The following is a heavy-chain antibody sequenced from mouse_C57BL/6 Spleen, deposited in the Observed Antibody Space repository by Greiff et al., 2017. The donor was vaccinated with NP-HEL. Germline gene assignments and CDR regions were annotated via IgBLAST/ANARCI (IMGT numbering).Heavy chain of an antibody. V-gene: IGHV14-1*01. J-gene: IGHJ4*01. CDR2: IDPEDGDT. CDR3: TGAQTPWAMDY. CDR1: GYNIKDYD. D-gene: IGHD3-2*02. Sequence: VQLQQSGAELVRPGASVKLSCKASGYNIKDYDMHWVKQRPEQGLEWIGRIDPEDGDTEYAPKFQGKATMTADTSSHTAYLQLSSLTSEDTAVYYCTGAQTPWAMDYWGQGTSVTVSS.